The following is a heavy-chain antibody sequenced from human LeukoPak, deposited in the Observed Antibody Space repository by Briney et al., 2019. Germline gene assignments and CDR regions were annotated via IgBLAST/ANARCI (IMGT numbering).Heavy chain of an antibody. V-gene: IGHV3-21*06. Sequence: GGSLRLSCAASGFTFSSYSMNWVRQAPGKGLEWVSSISSSSSYVYYADSVKGRFTISRDNAKNSLYLQMNSLRAEDTAVYYCARDGGDGYPGPYDYRGQGTLVTVSS. CDR1: GFTFSSYS. D-gene: IGHD5-24*01. CDR2: ISSSSSYV. J-gene: IGHJ4*02. CDR3: ARDGGDGYPGPYDY.